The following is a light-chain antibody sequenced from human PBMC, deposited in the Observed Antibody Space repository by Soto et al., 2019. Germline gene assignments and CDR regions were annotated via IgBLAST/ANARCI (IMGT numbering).Light chain of an antibody. CDR1: QSVSSSY. CDR2: GAS. V-gene: IGKV3-20*01. J-gene: IGKJ2*01. Sequence: EIVLTQSPGTLSLSPGERATLSCRASQSVSSSYLAWYQQKPGQAPRLLIYGASSRATGIPDRFSGSGSGTDSTLTISRLEPEDFAVYYCQHYIHSPAVSYTFGQGTKVDIK. CDR3: QHYIHSPAVSYT.